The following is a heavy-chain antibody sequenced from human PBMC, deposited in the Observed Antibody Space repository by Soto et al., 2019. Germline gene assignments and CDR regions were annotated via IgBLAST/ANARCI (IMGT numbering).Heavy chain of an antibody. V-gene: IGHV3-23*01. J-gene: IGHJ4*02. CDR2: ISGSGAYT. Sequence: GGSLRLSCAASGFTFSTYAMNWVRQPPGKGLEWVSSISGSGAYTYYADSVQGRFTISRDNSKNTLNLQMNSLRAEDTAVYYCARDRHPYSTKYYFDYWGQGTLVTVSS. CDR3: ARDRHPYSTKYYFDY. D-gene: IGHD2-2*01. CDR1: GFTFSTYA.